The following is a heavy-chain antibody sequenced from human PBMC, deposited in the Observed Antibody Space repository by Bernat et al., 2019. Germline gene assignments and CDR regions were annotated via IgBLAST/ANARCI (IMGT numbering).Heavy chain of an antibody. D-gene: IGHD7-27*01. CDR1: GFIFSSSY. CDR3: ARDPKWGALDI. Sequence: EVQLVESGGGVVQPGGSLRLSCTASGFIFSSSYMTWVRQAPGKGPEWVAIMNQDGREKTYVDSVKGRFSISRDNAKNSLYLQMSSLRVEDTALYYCARDPKWGALDIWGQGTMVTVSS. J-gene: IGHJ3*02. CDR2: MNQDGREK. V-gene: IGHV3-7*03.